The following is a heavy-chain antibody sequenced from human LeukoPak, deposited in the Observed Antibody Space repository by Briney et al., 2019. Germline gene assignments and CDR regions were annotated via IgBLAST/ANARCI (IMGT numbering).Heavy chain of an antibody. CDR3: ARVSPYYYDSSGYYYDY. V-gene: IGHV3-33*01. D-gene: IGHD3-22*01. Sequence: GGSLRLSCAASGFTFSSYGMHWVRQAPGKGLEWVAVIWYDGSNKYYADSVKGRFTISRDNSKNTLYLQMNSLRAGDTAVYYCARVSPYYYDSSGYYYDYWGQGTLVTVSS. CDR2: IWYDGSNK. J-gene: IGHJ4*02. CDR1: GFTFSSYG.